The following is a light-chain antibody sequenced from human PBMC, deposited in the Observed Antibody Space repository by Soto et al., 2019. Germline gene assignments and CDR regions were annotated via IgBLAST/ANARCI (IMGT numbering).Light chain of an antibody. V-gene: IGLV2-14*03. CDR1: SGDFGGYNY. J-gene: IGLJ2*01. CDR2: DVS. Sequence: QSALTQPASVSGSPGQSITISCTGASGDFGGYNYVSWYQQHPGKAPKLMIYDVSNRPSGVSNRFSGSKSGNMASLTISGLQAEDEADYYCSSYTTRGTLDRVIFGGGTQLTVL. CDR3: SSYTTRGTLDRVI.